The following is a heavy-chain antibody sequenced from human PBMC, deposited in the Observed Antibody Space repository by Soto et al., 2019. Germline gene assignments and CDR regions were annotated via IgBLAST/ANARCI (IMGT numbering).Heavy chain of an antibody. D-gene: IGHD3-3*01. J-gene: IGHJ5*02. CDR3: AREFWPLNWFDP. CDR2: ISYDGSKK. CDR1: GFTFSTYG. V-gene: IGHV3-30*03. Sequence: GGSLRLSCAASGFTFSTYGMHWVRQAPGKGLEWVAVISYDGSKKYYIDSVKGRFTISRDNAKNSLYLQMNSLRDEDTAVYYCAREFWPLNWFDPWGQGTLVTVSS.